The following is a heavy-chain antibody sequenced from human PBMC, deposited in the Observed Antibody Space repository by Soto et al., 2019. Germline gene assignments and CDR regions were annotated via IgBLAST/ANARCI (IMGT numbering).Heavy chain of an antibody. J-gene: IGHJ6*02. V-gene: IGHV1-2*02. D-gene: IGHD3-10*01. CDR3: ASIDMANGMDV. CDR2: INPNSGGT. Sequence: ASVKVSCKASGYTFTGYYMHWVRQAPGQGLEWMGWINPNSGGTNYAQKFQGRVTMTRDTSXXXXXXXXXXXXXDDTAVYYCASIDMANGMDVWGQGTTVTVSS. CDR1: GYTFTGYY.